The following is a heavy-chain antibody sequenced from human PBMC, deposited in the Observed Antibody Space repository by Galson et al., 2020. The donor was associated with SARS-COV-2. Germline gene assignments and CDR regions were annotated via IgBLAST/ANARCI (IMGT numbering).Heavy chain of an antibody. V-gene: IGHV3-30*02. CDR1: GFTFSRTG. CDR3: ARDYGSGSYAFDI. Sequence: QLGQSLKISCAASGFTFSRTGMHWVRQAPGTGLEWVELLRNDGRDKSFADSVKGRFTMSRDNSKNTLYLQINTLRPEDTAVYYCARDYGSGSYAFDIWGQRTMVTVSS. J-gene: IGHJ3*02. CDR2: LRNDGRDK. D-gene: IGHD3-10*01.